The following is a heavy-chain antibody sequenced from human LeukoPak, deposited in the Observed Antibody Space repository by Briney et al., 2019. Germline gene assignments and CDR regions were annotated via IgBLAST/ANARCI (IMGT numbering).Heavy chain of an antibody. D-gene: IGHD4-17*01. J-gene: IGHJ4*02. CDR2: IYSGGST. Sequence: PGGSLRLSCAASGFTVSSNYMSWVRQAPGKGLEWVSVIYSGGSTCYADSVKGRFTISRDNSKNTLYLQMNSLRAEDTAVYYCARVPTTVTTVYFGYWGQGTLVTVSS. V-gene: IGHV3-53*01. CDR1: GFTVSSNY. CDR3: ARVPTTVTTVYFGY.